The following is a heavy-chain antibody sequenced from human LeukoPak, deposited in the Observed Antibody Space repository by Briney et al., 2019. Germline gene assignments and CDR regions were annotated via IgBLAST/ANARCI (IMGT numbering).Heavy chain of an antibody. V-gene: IGHV3-48*01. CDR1: GFTFSSYS. J-gene: IGHJ6*03. Sequence: GGSLRPSCAASGFTFSSYSMNWVRQAPGKGLEWVSCISSSSSTIYYADSVKGRFTISRDNAKNSLYLQMNSLRAEDTAVYYCAREVRLVEPQTHYYYYYYYMDVWGKGTTVTVSS. CDR3: AREVRLVEPQTHYYYYYYYMDV. D-gene: IGHD1-1*01. CDR2: ISSSSSTI.